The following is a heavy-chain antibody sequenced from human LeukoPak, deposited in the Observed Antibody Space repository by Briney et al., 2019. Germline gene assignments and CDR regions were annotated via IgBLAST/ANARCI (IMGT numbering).Heavy chain of an antibody. CDR2: IYYSGST. V-gene: IGHV4-61*01. J-gene: IGHJ4*02. CDR1: GGSVSSNIYY. D-gene: IGHD3-22*01. CDR3: AREDSSGYLGY. Sequence: SETLSLTCTVSGGSVSSNIYYSNWIRQPPGKGLEWIGYIYYSGSTNYNPSLKSRVTISVDTSKNQFSLKLTSLTAADTAVYYCAREDSSGYLGYWGQGTLVTVSS.